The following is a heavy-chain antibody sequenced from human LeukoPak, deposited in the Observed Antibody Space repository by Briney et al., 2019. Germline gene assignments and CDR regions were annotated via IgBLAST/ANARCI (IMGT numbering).Heavy chain of an antibody. CDR1: GYTFTNYY. V-gene: IGHV1-2*02. Sequence: ASVKVSCKASGYTFTNYYMHWVRQAPGQGPEWMGWINTKSDGTNYAQKFQGRATMTRDKSISTVYMELSRLRYDDTAVYYCARGSGSGDYWGQGTLVTVSS. D-gene: IGHD3-10*01. CDR3: ARGSGSGDY. CDR2: INTKSDGT. J-gene: IGHJ4*02.